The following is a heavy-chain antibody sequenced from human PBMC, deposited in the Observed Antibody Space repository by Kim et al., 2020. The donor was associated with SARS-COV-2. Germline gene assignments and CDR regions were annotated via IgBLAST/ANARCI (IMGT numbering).Heavy chain of an antibody. CDR2: ISAYNGNT. V-gene: IGHV1-18*01. D-gene: IGHD3-22*01. CDR1: GYTFTSYG. CDR3: AREIYYDSSGFLGGWFVP. J-gene: IGHJ5*02. Sequence: ASVKVSCKASGYTFTSYGISWVRQAPGQGLEWMGWISAYNGNTNYAQKLQGRVTMTTDTSTSTAYMELRSLRSDDTAVYYCAREIYYDSSGFLGGWFVPWGQRTLVAVSS.